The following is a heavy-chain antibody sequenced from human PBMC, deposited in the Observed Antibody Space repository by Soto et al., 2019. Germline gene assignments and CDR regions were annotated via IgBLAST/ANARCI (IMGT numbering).Heavy chain of an antibody. CDR2: MNTNSGNT. CDR3: ARELTSRALDY. Sequence: QVQLVQSGAEVKKPGASVKVSCKASGYTFTSYDINWVRQATGQGLEWMGWMNTNSGNTGYAQKFQARFTRTRNTSISTAYMELSSLRSEDTAVYFCARELTSRALDYWGQGTLVTVSS. D-gene: IGHD3-16*01. V-gene: IGHV1-8*01. J-gene: IGHJ4*02. CDR1: GYTFTSYD.